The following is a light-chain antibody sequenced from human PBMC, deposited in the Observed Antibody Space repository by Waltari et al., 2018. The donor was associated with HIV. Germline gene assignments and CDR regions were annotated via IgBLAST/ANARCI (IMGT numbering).Light chain of an antibody. CDR2: GAS. V-gene: IGKV3-15*01. Sequence: EIVMTQSQATLPVAPGESYTLSCRASQSVSSNLAWYQQKPGQAPRLLISGASTRATGIPARFSGSGSGTELTLTISSLQSEDFAVYYCQQYNNWPPLTFGGGTKVEIK. CDR3: QQYNNWPPLT. J-gene: IGKJ4*01. CDR1: QSVSSN.